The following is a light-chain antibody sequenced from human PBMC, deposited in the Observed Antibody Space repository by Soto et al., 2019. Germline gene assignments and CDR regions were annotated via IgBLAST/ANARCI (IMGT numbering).Light chain of an antibody. V-gene: IGLV1-40*01. CDR2: ADY. CDR3: QSYDSSLTGYV. J-gene: IGLJ1*01. Sequence: QSVLTQPPSVSGAPGQRVTISCTWSSSNIGAGYDVHWYQQLPGTAPKVLIYADYNRPSGVPDRFSGSKSDTSASLAITGLEAEDEADYYCQSYDSSLTGYVFGTGTKLTVL. CDR1: SSNIGAGYD.